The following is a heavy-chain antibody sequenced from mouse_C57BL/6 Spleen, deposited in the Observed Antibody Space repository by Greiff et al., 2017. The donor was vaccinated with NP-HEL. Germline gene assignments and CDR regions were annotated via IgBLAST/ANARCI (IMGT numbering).Heavy chain of an antibody. Sequence: EVQLQESGPGLVKPSQSLSLTCSVTGYSITSGYYWNWIRQFPGNKLEWMGYISYDGSNNYNPSLKNRISITRDTSKNQFFLKLNSVTTEDTATYYCARVYYEYYFDYWGQGTTLTVSS. V-gene: IGHV3-6*01. CDR1: GYSITSGYY. D-gene: IGHD1-1*01. CDR3: ARVYYEYYFDY. CDR2: ISYDGSN. J-gene: IGHJ2*01.